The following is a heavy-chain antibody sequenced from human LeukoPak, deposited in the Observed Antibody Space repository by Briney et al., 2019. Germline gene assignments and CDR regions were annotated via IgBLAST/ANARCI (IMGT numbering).Heavy chain of an antibody. J-gene: IGHJ5*02. CDR1: GYTFTGYY. CDR2: INPNIGGT. Sequence: ASVKVSCKASGYTFTGYYMHWVRQAPGQGLEWMGWINPNIGGTNYAQKFQGRVTMTRDTSISTAYMELSRLRSDDTAVYYCARENYYGSGSGWFDPWGQGTLVTVSS. V-gene: IGHV1-2*02. CDR3: ARENYYGSGSGWFDP. D-gene: IGHD3-10*01.